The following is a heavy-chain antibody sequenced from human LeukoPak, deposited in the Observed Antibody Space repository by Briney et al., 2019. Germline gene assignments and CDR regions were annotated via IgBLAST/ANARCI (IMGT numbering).Heavy chain of an antibody. J-gene: IGHJ5*02. CDR3: ARADDFSPVQIDP. D-gene: IGHD3-3*01. CDR2: IYYSGST. Sequence: NPSETLSLTCTVSGGSISSYCWSWIRQPPGKGLEWIGYIYYSGSTNYNPSLKSRVTISVDTSKNQFSLKLSSVTAADTAVYYCARADDFSPVQIDPWGQGTLVTVSS. V-gene: IGHV4-59*01. CDR1: GGSISSYC.